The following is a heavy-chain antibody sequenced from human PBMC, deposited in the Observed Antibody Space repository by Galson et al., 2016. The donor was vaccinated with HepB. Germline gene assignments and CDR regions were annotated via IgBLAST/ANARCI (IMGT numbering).Heavy chain of an antibody. D-gene: IGHD6-19*01. J-gene: IGHJ4*02. Sequence: SLRLSCAASGLTFLKWMNWIRLAPGKGLEWVAIINNDGSKTSYVDSVKGRFTISRDNNNNLLLLQMNSLRVDATAVYFCASGAGWLIVYWGKGTHVIVSS. V-gene: IGHV3-7*01. CDR1: GLTFLKW. CDR3: ASGAGWLIVY. CDR2: INNDGSKT.